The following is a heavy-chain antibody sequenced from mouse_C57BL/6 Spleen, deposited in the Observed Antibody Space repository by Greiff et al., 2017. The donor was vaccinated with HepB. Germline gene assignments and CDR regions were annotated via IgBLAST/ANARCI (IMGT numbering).Heavy chain of an antibody. J-gene: IGHJ1*03. Sequence: VQLQQSGPELVKPGASVKISCKASGYTFTDYYMNWVKQSHGKSLEWIGDINPNNGGTSYNQKFKGKATLTVDKSSSTAYMELLSLTSADSAVYYCAKLLRHWYFDVWGTGTTVTVSS. CDR2: INPNNGGT. V-gene: IGHV1-26*01. CDR1: GYTFTDYY. CDR3: AKLLRHWYFDV. D-gene: IGHD1-1*01.